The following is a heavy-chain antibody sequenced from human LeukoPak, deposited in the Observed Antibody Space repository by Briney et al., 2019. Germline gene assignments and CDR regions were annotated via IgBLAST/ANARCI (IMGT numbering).Heavy chain of an antibody. CDR1: GGSFSGYY. D-gene: IGHD2/OR15-2a*01. CDR2: INHSGST. CDR3: AREGRILSAFDI. V-gene: IGHV4-34*01. J-gene: IGHJ3*02. Sequence: SETLSLTCAVYGGSFSGYYWSWIRQPPGKGPEWIGEINHSGSTNYNPSLKSRVTISVDTSKNQFSLKLSSVTAADTAVYYCAREGRILSAFDIWGQGTMVTVSS.